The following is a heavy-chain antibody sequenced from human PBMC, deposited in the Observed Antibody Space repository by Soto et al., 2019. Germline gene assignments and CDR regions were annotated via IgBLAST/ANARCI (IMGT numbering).Heavy chain of an antibody. CDR2: IYGDDDK. Sequence: QITLKESGPTLVKPTQTLTLTCTFSGFSLTTGGVGVGWIRQPPGKAPEWRALIYGDDDKRFKPSLKNRLSITRDNSRNEVVLKMTNMDPVDTATFFCAHKHAATWLFDYWGQGILVTVSS. CDR1: GFSLTTGGVG. D-gene: IGHD2-2*01. V-gene: IGHV2-5*02. CDR3: AHKHAATWLFDY. J-gene: IGHJ4*02.